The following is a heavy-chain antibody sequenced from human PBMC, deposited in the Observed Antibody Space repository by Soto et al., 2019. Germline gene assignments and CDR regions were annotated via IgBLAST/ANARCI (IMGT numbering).Heavy chain of an antibody. CDR3: ARDLIVGATSPDAFDI. CDR1: GFTFSDHY. Sequence: GGSLRLSCAASGFTFSDHYMDWVRQAPGKGLEWVGRTRNKANSYTTEYAVSVKGRFTISRDDSKNSLYLQMNSLKTEDTAVYYCARDLIVGATSPDAFDIWGQGTMVTVS. CDR2: TRNKANSYTT. V-gene: IGHV3-72*01. J-gene: IGHJ3*02. D-gene: IGHD1-26*01.